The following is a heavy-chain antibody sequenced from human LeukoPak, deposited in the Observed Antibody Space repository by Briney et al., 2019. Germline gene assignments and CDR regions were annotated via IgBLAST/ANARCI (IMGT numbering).Heavy chain of an antibody. V-gene: IGHV1-2*02. CDR2: INPNSGGT. D-gene: IGHD3-22*01. CDR1: GYTFTGYY. CDR3: ARDPSGYYYVWFDP. J-gene: IGHJ5*02. Sequence: ASVKVSCKASGYTFTGYYMHWVRQAPGQGLEWMGWINPNSGGTNYAQKFQGRVTMTRDTSISTAYMELSRLRSDDTAVYYCARDPSGYYYVWFDPWGQGTLVTVSS.